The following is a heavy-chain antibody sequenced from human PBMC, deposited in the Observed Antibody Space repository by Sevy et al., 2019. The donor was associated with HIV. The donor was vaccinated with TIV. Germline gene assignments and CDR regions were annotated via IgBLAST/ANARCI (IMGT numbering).Heavy chain of an antibody. CDR3: ARRNDFDI. CDR1: GGSINSDH. CDR2: VYYTGGT. V-gene: IGHV4-59*08. Sequence: SETLSLTCTVSGGSINSDHWNWIRQPPGKGLEWIGYVYYTGGTNYNPSLKNRVTISVDRTKNQYSLKLTSVTTADTAVYYCARRNDFDIWGQGTMVTVSS. J-gene: IGHJ3*02.